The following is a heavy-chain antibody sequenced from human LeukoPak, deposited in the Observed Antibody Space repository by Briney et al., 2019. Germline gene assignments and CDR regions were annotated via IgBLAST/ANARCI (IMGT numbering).Heavy chain of an antibody. CDR3: AKDAGYYDMDV. J-gene: IGHJ6*03. CDR2: INSGGSST. V-gene: IGHV3-74*01. Sequence: GGSLRLSCAASGFTLSSYWMHWVRQAPGKGLVWVSRINSGGSSTSYADSVKGRFTISRGNAKNTLYLQMNSLRIADTAVFYCAKDAGYYDMDVWGKGTPVTVPS. CDR1: GFTLSSYW.